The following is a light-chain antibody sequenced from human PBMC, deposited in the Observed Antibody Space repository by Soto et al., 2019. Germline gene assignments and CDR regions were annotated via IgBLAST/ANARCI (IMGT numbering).Light chain of an antibody. CDR1: QSVLYSSNNKNY. CDR3: QQYYSTPFT. V-gene: IGKV4-1*01. J-gene: IGKJ4*01. CDR2: WAS. Sequence: DIVMTQSPDSLAVSLGERAALNCKSSQSVLYSSNNKNYLAWYQQKPGQLPKLFFYWASTRESGVPDRFSGSGSGTDFTLTISSLQAEDVAVYYCQQYYSTPFTFGGGTKVEI.